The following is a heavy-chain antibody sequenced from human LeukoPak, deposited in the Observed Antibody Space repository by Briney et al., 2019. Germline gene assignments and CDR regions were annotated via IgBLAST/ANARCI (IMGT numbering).Heavy chain of an antibody. CDR3: ARGKYPDNDDYMDV. Sequence: GGSLRLSCAASGFTFSSYEMHWVRQAPGKGLEWVSYISSSGSTIYYADSVKGRFTISRDNAKNSLYLQMNSLRAEDTALYYCARGKYPDNDDYMDVWGKGTTVIVSS. V-gene: IGHV3-48*03. D-gene: IGHD1-1*01. CDR2: ISSSGSTI. CDR1: GFTFSSYE. J-gene: IGHJ6*03.